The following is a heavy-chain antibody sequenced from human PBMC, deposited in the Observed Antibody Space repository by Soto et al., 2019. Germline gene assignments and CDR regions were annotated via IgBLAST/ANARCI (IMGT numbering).Heavy chain of an antibody. CDR2: IYSGGST. CDR3: ARDSRYDILTGYFGMDV. J-gene: IGHJ6*02. CDR1: GFTVSSNY. D-gene: IGHD3-9*01. Sequence: PGGSLRLSCAASGFTVSSNYMSWVRQAPGKGLEWVSVIYSGGSTHYADSVKGRFTISRDNSKNTLYLQMNSLRAEDTAVYYCARDSRYDILTGYFGMDVWGQGTTVTVS. V-gene: IGHV3-53*01.